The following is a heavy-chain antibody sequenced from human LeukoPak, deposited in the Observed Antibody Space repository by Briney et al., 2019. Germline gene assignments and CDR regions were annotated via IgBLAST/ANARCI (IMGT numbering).Heavy chain of an antibody. Sequence: GGSLRVSCVASGFTFSNYSMNWVRQAPGRGLEWISYVSSRSTTIYYADSVRGRFTISRDNAKNSLFLQMNSLRVEDTAVYHCATTTLFDHWGQGALVTVSS. V-gene: IGHV3-48*01. CDR1: GFTFSNYS. CDR2: VSSRSTTI. CDR3: ATTTLFDH. J-gene: IGHJ4*02. D-gene: IGHD4-17*01.